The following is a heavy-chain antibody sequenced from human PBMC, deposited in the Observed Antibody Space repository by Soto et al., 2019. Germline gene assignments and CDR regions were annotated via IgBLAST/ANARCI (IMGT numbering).Heavy chain of an antibody. CDR3: ARDGFLGYCSGGSCF. CDR2: ISSSGSTI. CDR1: GFTFSSYE. D-gene: IGHD2-15*01. V-gene: IGHV3-48*03. J-gene: IGHJ4*02. Sequence: GGSLRLSCAASGFTFSSYEMNWVRQAPGKGLEWVSYISSSGSTIYYADSVKGRFTISRDNAKNSLYLQMNSLRAEDTAVYYCARDGFLGYCSGGSCFWGQGTLVTVS.